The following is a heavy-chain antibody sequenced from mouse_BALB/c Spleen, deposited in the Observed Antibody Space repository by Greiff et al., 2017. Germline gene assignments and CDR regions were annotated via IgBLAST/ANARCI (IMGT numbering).Heavy chain of an antibody. J-gene: IGHJ4*01. CDR1: GDSITSGY. D-gene: IGHD2-10*01. Sequence: DVKLQESGPSLVKPSQTLSLTCSVTGDSITSGYWNWIRKFPGNKLEYMGYISYSGSTYYNPSLKSRISITRDTSKNQYYLQLNSVTTEDTATYYCAREESYYGNYQGAMDYWGQGTSVTVSS. CDR3: AREESYYGNYQGAMDY. CDR2: ISYSGST. V-gene: IGHV3-8*02.